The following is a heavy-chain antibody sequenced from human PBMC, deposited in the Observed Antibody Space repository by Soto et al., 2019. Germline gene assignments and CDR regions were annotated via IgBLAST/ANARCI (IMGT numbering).Heavy chain of an antibody. V-gene: IGHV1-3*01. D-gene: IGHD5-18*01. J-gene: IGHJ4*02. CDR2: INAGNGNT. CDR3: ARVFGYSYGYSDY. Sequence: ASVKVSCKDSGYTFTSYAMHWVRQAPGQRLEWMGWINAGNGNTKYSQKFQGRVTISVDTSKNQFSLKLISVTAADTAVYYCARVFGYSYGYSDYWGLGTLVTVS. CDR1: GYTFTSYA.